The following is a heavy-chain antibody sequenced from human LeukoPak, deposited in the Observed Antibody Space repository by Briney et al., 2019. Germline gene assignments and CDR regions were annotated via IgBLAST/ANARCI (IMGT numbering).Heavy chain of an antibody. Sequence: ASVKVSCKASGYTFTSYAMNWVRQAPGQGLEWMGWINTNTGNPTYAQGFTGRFVFSLDTSVSTAYLQISSLKAEDTAVYYCARGGSRGSRPYYYMDVWGKGTTVTVSS. CDR1: GYTFTSYA. CDR2: INTNTGNP. CDR3: ARGGSRGSRPYYYMDV. D-gene: IGHD2-15*01. J-gene: IGHJ6*03. V-gene: IGHV7-4-1*02.